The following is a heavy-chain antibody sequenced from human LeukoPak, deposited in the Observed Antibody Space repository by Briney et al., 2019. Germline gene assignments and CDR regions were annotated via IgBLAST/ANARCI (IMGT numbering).Heavy chain of an antibody. CDR3: ARALRAYSGSYYYYYMDV. CDR1: GGSFSGYY. Sequence: SETLSLTCAVYGGSFSGYYWSWIRQPPGKGLEWIGEINHSGSTNYNPSLKSRVTISVDTSKNQFSLKLSSVTAADTAVYYCARALRAYSGSYYYYYMDVWGKGTTVTVSS. V-gene: IGHV4-34*01. D-gene: IGHD1-26*01. J-gene: IGHJ6*03. CDR2: INHSGST.